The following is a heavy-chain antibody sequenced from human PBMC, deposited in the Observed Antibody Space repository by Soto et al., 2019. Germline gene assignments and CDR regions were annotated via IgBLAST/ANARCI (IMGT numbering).Heavy chain of an antibody. CDR3: TTGQRPIRFLEWLSRYYFDF. CDR2: FDPEDGKT. V-gene: IGHV1-24*01. J-gene: IGHJ4*02. CDR1: GYTLSELS. D-gene: IGHD3-3*01. Sequence: QVQLVQSGAEVKKPGASVKVSCTVSGYTLSELSMHWVRQAPGKGLEWMGGFDPEDGKTTYAQKFQGRVTMTDDTPTNTAYMELSGLRSEDTAVYHCTTGQRPIRFLEWLSRYYFDFWGQGTLVTVSS.